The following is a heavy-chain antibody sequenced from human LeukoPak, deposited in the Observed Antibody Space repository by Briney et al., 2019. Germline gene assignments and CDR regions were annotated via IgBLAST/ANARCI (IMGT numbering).Heavy chain of an antibody. CDR2: IGSSGSTI. CDR3: ARIRAYSSSWAMDY. CDR1: GFTFSGYA. Sequence: PGGSLRLSCAASGFTFSGYAMNWVRQAPGKGLEWVSYIGSSGSTIYYADSVKGRFTISRDNAENSLYLQMNSLRDGDTAVYYCARIRAYSSSWAMDYWGQGTLVTVSS. J-gene: IGHJ4*02. D-gene: IGHD6-13*01. V-gene: IGHV3-48*02.